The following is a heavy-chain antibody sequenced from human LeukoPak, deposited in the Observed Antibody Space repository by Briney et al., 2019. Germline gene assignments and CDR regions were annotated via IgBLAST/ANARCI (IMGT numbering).Heavy chain of an antibody. J-gene: IGHJ6*03. CDR3: ARNARRYYYYYMDV. CDR1: GFTFSDYY. V-gene: IGHV3-11*01. CDR2: ISSSGSTI. Sequence: PGGSLRLSCAASGFTFSDYYMSWIRQAPGKGLEWVSFISSSGSTIYYADSVKGRFTISRDNAKNSLYLQTNSLRAEDTAVYYCARNARRYYYYYMDVWGKGTTVTVSS.